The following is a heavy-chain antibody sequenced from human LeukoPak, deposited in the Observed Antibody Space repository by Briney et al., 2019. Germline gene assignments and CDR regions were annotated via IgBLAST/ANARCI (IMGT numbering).Heavy chain of an antibody. CDR2: INSDGSST. CDR1: GFTFSSYW. J-gene: IGHJ3*02. D-gene: IGHD6-6*01. V-gene: IGHV3-74*01. Sequence: GGSLRLSCAASGFTFSSYWMHWVRQAPGKGLVWVSRINSDGSSTSYADSVEGRFTISRDNAKDTMYLQMNSLRAEDTAVYYCASGLSSIAARNAFDIWGQGTMVTVSS. CDR3: ASGLSSIAARNAFDI.